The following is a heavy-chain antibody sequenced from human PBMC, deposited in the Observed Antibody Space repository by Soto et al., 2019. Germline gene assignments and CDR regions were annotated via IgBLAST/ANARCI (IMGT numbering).Heavy chain of an antibody. CDR1: GFIFSDSV. J-gene: IGHJ4*02. CDR2: IRSKSDNYAT. Sequence: GGSLRLSCAASGFIFSDSVMHWVRQASGKGLEWVGRIRSKSDNYATAYAASVKGRFTVSRDDSRNTAYLQMNSLKTEDTAAYYCTRIPPGETRVATTAFDYWGQGTLVTVSS. D-gene: IGHD1-26*01. V-gene: IGHV3-73*01. CDR3: TRIPPGETRVATTAFDY.